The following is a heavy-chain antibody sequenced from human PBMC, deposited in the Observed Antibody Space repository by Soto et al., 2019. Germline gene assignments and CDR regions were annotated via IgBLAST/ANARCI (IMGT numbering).Heavy chain of an antibody. D-gene: IGHD5-12*01. V-gene: IGHV4-39*01. CDR2: IYYSGST. Sequence: QLQLQESGPGLVKPSETLSLTCTVSGGSISSSSYYWGWIRQPPGKGLEWIGSIYYSGSTYYNPSLKSRVTISVDTSKNQFCLKLSSVTAADTAVYYCVRGLGQVATNDYWGQGTLVTVSS. J-gene: IGHJ4*02. CDR3: VRGLGQVATNDY. CDR1: GGSISSSSYY.